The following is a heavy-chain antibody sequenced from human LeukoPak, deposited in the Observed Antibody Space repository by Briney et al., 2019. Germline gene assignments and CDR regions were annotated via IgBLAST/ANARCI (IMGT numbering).Heavy chain of an antibody. V-gene: IGHV1-3*01. CDR1: GYTFTSFA. Sequence: ALVKLSCTASGYTFTSFAIHWVRQAPGQRLERMGWISAGNGNTRYSQYFQGRVTFISNTSATTAIMELSMLRSEVAAEYSCAKYCGSGNNNYWGQGTLVTVSS. D-gene: IGHD2-21*01. J-gene: IGHJ4*02. CDR3: AKYCGSGNNNY. CDR2: ISAGNGNT.